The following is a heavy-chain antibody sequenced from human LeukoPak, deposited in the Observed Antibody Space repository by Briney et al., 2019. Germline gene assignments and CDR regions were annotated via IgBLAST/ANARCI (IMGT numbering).Heavy chain of an antibody. J-gene: IGHJ4*02. CDR3: ARESDGYCSGGSCYS. Sequence: TLSLTCTVSGGPISSGGYYWSWIRQHPGKGLEWIGYIYYSGSTYYNPSLKSRVTISVDTSKNQFSLKLSSVTAADTAVYYCARESDGYCSGGSCYSWGQGTLVTVSS. D-gene: IGHD2-15*01. V-gene: IGHV4-31*03. CDR1: GGPISSGGYY. CDR2: IYYSGST.